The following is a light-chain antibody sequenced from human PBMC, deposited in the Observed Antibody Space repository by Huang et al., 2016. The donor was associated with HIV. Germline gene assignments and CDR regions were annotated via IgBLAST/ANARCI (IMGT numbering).Light chain of an antibody. CDR3: MQGIHFPCT. V-gene: IGKV2-29*02. CDR2: EVS. J-gene: IGKJ2*02. Sequence: DIVMTQTPLSLSVTPGQPAFISCKSSQSLLHSDGKPYLSWYLQKPGQSPQLLIYEVSCRFSGVPDRFSGSGSGTDFTLKISRVEAEDVGVYYCMQGIHFPCTFGQGTKLEI. CDR1: QSLLHSDGKPY.